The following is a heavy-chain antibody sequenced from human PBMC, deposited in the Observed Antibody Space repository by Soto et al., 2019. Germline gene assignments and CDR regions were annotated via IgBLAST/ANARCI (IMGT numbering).Heavy chain of an antibody. V-gene: IGHV1-69*02. CDR3: ARVPLAVAGPFDY. Sequence: SVKVSCKASGGTFSSYTISWVRQAPGQGLEWMGRIIPILGIANYAQKFQGRVTITADKSTSTAYVELSSLRSEGTAVYYCARVPLAVAGPFDYWGQGTLVTVSS. J-gene: IGHJ4*02. CDR1: GGTFSSYT. D-gene: IGHD6-19*01. CDR2: IIPILGIA.